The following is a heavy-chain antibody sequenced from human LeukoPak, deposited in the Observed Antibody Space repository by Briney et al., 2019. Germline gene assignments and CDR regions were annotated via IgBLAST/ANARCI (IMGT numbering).Heavy chain of an antibody. J-gene: IGHJ5*02. Sequence: ASVKVSCKASGYTFTGYYMHWVRQAPGHGLEWMGWINPNSGGTNYAQKFQGRVTMTRDTSISTAYMELSRLRSDDTAVYYCARDIGRPDDTSGSYSLYNWFDPWGQGTLVTVSS. CDR1: GYTFTGYY. CDR3: ARDIGRPDDTSGSYSLYNWFDP. V-gene: IGHV1-2*02. CDR2: INPNSGGT. D-gene: IGHD1-26*01.